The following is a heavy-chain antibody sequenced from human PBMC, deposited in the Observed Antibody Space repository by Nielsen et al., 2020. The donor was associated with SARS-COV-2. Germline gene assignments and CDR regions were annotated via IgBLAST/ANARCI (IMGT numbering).Heavy chain of an antibody. CDR3: ASGLWLLYY. Sequence: GGSLRLSCAASGFIFSDYWMTWVRRAPGKGLEWVANIKQDGSEKYYVDSVKGRFTISRDNAKNSLYLQMNSLRAEDTAVYYCASGLWLLYYWGQGTLVTVSS. CDR1: GFIFSDYW. CDR2: IKQDGSEK. J-gene: IGHJ4*02. V-gene: IGHV3-7*03. D-gene: IGHD5-18*01.